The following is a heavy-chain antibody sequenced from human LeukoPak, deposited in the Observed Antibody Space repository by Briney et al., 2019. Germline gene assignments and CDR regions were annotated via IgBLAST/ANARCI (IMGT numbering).Heavy chain of an antibody. V-gene: IGHV3-11*01. CDR1: GFTFSDYY. Sequence: GGSLRLSCAASGFTFSDYYMSWIRQAPGKGLEWVSYISSSGSTIYYADSVKGRFTISRDNAKNSLYLQMNSLRAEDMALYYCAKDIGGRFSYYFDYWGQGTLVTVSS. J-gene: IGHJ4*02. D-gene: IGHD3-3*01. CDR2: ISSSGSTI. CDR3: AKDIGGRFSYYFDY.